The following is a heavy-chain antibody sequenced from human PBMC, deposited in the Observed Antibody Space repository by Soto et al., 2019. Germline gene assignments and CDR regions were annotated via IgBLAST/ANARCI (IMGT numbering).Heavy chain of an antibody. CDR1: GGSISSSSYS. D-gene: IGHD3-16*01. V-gene: IGHV4-39*01. CDR3: VISLWGTTSLEVSIVS. CDR2: IYYSGST. J-gene: IGHJ4*02. Sequence: PSETLSLTCTVSGGSISSSSYSWGWIRQPPGKGLEWIGSIYYSGSTYYNPSLKSRVTISVDTSKNQFSLKLSSVTAADTAVYYCVISLWGTTSLEVSIVSLGEGIPVTV.